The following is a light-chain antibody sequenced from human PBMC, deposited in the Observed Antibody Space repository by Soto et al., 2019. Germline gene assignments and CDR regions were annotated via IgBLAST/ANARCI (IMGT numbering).Light chain of an antibody. CDR3: CSYAGSSTFV. CDR1: SSDIGSYNL. CDR2: DVN. Sequence: QSVLTQPASVSGSPGQSITISCTGTSSDIGSYNLVSWFQQRPGKAPKVLIYDVNKRPSGVSNRFSGSKSGNTTSLTISGLQAGDEADYYCCSYAGSSTFVFGIGTKVTVL. V-gene: IGLV2-23*02. J-gene: IGLJ1*01.